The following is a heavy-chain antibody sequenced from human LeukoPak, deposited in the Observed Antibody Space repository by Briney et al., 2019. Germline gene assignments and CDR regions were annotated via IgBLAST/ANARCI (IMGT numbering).Heavy chain of an antibody. Sequence: GESLKISCQGSGYNFPIYWIGWVRPMPGQGLEWMGIIYPDDSNTIYGPSFQGQVTISADKSINTAYLEWSSLKASDTAIYYCATPRLSESSWQSFDYWGQGTLVTVSS. CDR1: GYNFPIYW. D-gene: IGHD6-13*01. CDR3: ATPRLSESSWQSFDY. J-gene: IGHJ4*02. V-gene: IGHV5-51*01. CDR2: IYPDDSNT.